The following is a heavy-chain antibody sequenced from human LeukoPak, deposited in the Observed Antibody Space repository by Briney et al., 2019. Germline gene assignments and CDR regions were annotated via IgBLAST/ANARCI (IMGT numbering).Heavy chain of an antibody. CDR3: AKDGTRLVVVPAA. CDR2: ISWNSGSI. CDR1: GFTFDDYA. Sequence: PGGSLRLSCAASGFTFDDYAMHWVRQAPGKGLEWVSGISWNSGSIGYADSVKGRFTISRDNAKNSLYLQMNSLRAEDTALYYCAKDGTRLVVVPAAWGQGTLVTVSS. D-gene: IGHD2-2*01. V-gene: IGHV3-9*01. J-gene: IGHJ5*02.